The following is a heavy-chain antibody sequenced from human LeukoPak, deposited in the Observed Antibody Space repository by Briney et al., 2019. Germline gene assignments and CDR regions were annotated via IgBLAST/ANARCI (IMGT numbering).Heavy chain of an antibody. CDR3: ARSMGLGIDY. CDR1: GFTFSSYS. D-gene: IGHD2-21*01. Sequence: GRSLRLSCAASGFTFSSYSMNWVRQAPGKGLEWVSSISSSSSYIYYADSVKGRFTISRDNAKNSLYLQMNSLRAEDTAVYYCARSMGLGIDYWGQGTLVTVSS. CDR2: ISSSSSYI. V-gene: IGHV3-21*01. J-gene: IGHJ4*02.